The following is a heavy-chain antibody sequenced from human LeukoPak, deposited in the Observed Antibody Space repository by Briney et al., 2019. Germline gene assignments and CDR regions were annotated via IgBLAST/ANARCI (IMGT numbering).Heavy chain of an antibody. V-gene: IGHV3-48*03. CDR2: ITGRGDTK. CDR3: ASLVVDYSNNDDYYFDS. D-gene: IGHD2-8*01. Sequence: GGSLRLSCTASGFIFSNYEMNWVRQAPGKGLEWVSYITGRGDTKYYADSVRGRFTISRDNAKNALYLQMNSLRAEDTAVYYCASLVVDYSNNDDYYFDSWGQGTLVTVSS. CDR1: GFIFSNYE. J-gene: IGHJ4*02.